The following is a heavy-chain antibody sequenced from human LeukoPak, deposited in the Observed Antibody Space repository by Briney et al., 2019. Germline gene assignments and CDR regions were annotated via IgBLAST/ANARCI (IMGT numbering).Heavy chain of an antibody. D-gene: IGHD3-9*01. CDR1: GVSISSGGYS. CDR3: ARAVNSRYFDWIRGFDY. J-gene: IGHJ4*02. CDR2: IYHSGST. Sequence: SQTLSLTCAASGVSISSGGYSWGLIRQPPGKGLEGIGYIYHSGSTYYNPSLKSRVTIAVDRSKNQFSLKLSSVTAADTAVYYCARAVNSRYFDWIRGFDYWGQGTLVTVSS. V-gene: IGHV4-30-2*01.